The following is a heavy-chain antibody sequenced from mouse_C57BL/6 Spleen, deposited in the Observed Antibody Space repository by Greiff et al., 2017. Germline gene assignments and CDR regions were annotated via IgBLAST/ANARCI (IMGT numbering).Heavy chain of an antibody. D-gene: IGHD2-5*01. CDR1: GFTFSDYY. Sequence: EVKLMESGGGLVQPGGSLKLSCAASGFTFSDYYMYWVRQTPEQRLEWVAYISNGGGSTYYPDTVKGRFTISRDNAKNTLYLQMSRLKSEDTAMYYCARHSYSNYCFDYWGQGTTLTVSS. CDR2: ISNGGGST. J-gene: IGHJ2*01. V-gene: IGHV5-12*01. CDR3: ARHSYSNYCFDY.